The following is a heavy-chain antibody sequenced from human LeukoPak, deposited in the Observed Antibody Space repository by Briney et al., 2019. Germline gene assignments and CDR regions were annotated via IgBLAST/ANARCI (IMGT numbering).Heavy chain of an antibody. CDR1: GITISSAW. J-gene: IGHJ4*02. CDR3: TTPPD. V-gene: IGHV3-15*01. Sequence: GGSLRLSCEASGITISSAWMSWVRQPPGKGLEYVGRIKSESDGGTIDHAAPVKGRFTISRDDSKNTLYLQMNSLTIEDTAVYYCTTPPDWGQGTLVTVSP. CDR2: IKSESDGGTI.